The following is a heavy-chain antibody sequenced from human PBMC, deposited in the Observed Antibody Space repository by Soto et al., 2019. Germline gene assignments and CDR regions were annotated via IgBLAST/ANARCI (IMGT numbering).Heavy chain of an antibody. CDR2: VWYEGSNK. CDR3: AKDTGSTAYLIDY. V-gene: IGHV3-33*06. D-gene: IGHD1-26*01. Sequence: QVQLVESGGGVVKDGRSLRLSCAASGFTFSNYGMHWVRQAPGRGLDWLAAVWYEGSNKYYADSVEGRFTISRDNSKNTLYLQMNGLRAEDTAVYYCAKDTGSTAYLIDYWGQGTLVTVSS. CDR1: GFTFSNYG. J-gene: IGHJ4*02.